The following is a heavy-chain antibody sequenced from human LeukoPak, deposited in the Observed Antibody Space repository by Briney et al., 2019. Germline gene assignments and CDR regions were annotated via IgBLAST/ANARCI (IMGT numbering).Heavy chain of an antibody. CDR1: GYTFTNYY. D-gene: IGHD2-15*01. J-gene: IGHJ5*02. CDR3: AGVGLSSVGWFDP. CDR2: INPSGGST. V-gene: IGHV1-46*01. Sequence: ASVKVSCKASGYTFTNYYMHWVRQAPGQGLEWMGIINPSGGSTGYAQKFQGRVTMTRDMSTSTVYMELSSLRSEDTAVYYCAGVGLSSVGWFDPWGQGTLVTVSS.